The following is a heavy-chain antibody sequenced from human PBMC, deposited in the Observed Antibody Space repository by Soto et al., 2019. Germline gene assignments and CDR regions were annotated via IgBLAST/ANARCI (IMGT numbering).Heavy chain of an antibody. CDR1: GYTSIADG. J-gene: IGHJ6*04. CDR2: LYATNGDT. V-gene: IGHV1-18*01. Sequence: QDQLVQSGPEVKKPGASVKLSCKTSGYTSIADGFSWFRQAPGQGPEWIGWLYATNGDTNYARKFQGRVTLTTDTSPSTDYMAVKCLTTDHAAVYYCARRGPQYMDVWGKGTTVTVSS. CDR3: ARRGPQYMDV. D-gene: IGHD3-10*01.